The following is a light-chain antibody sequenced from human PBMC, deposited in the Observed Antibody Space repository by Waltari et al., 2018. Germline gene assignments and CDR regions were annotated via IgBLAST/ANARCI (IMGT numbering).Light chain of an antibody. V-gene: IGLV7-46*01. CDR1: TGAVTSSPY. CDR3: LLFYSGAEV. Sequence: QAVVTQEPSLTVSPGGPVTLTCGPRTGAVTSSPYPYWFQQKPGQAPRTLIYDTSNKPSWTPARFSGSLLGGKAALTLSGAQPEDEAEYYCLLFYSGAEVFGGGTKLTVL. J-gene: IGLJ2*01. CDR2: DTS.